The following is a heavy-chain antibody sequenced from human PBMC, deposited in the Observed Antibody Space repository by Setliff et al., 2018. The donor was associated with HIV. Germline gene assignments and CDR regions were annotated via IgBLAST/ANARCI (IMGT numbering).Heavy chain of an antibody. CDR1: GGSISSSSYY. Sequence: SETLSLTCTVSGGSISSSSYYWGWIRQPPGKGLEWIGSIYYSGSTYYNPSLKSRVTISVDTSENQFSLKLSSVTAADTAVYYCARHSEYSSSWYYFDYWGQGTLVTVSS. CDR2: IYYSGST. D-gene: IGHD6-13*01. V-gene: IGHV4-39*01. J-gene: IGHJ4*02. CDR3: ARHSEYSSSWYYFDY.